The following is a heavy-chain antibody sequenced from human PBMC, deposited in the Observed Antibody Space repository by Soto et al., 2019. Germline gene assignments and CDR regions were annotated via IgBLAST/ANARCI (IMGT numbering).Heavy chain of an antibody. CDR1: GGSISSGGYS. CDR2: IYHSGST. V-gene: IGHV4-30-2*01. D-gene: IGHD5-12*01. Sequence: SETLSLTCAVSGGSISSGGYSWSWIRQPPGKGLEWIGYIYHSGSTYYNPSLKSRVTISVDRSKNQFSLKLSSVTAADTAVYYCAQTRDGYNYGSFDYWGQGTLVTVSS. CDR3: AQTRDGYNYGSFDY. J-gene: IGHJ4*02.